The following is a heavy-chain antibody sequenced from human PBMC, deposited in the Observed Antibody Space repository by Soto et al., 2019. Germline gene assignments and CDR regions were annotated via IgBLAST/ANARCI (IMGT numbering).Heavy chain of an antibody. CDR3: ASDCSYSARRVDV. D-gene: IGHD5-18*01. J-gene: IGHJ3*01. CDR2: IYYSGST. V-gene: IGHV4-59*01. Sequence: ETLSLTCAVSGASIRSYHWSWIRQPPGKGLEWIAYIYYSGSTNYNPSLKSRVTISVDTSENQFSLRLSSVTAADTAVYYCASDCSYSARRVDVWGQGTRFTVPS. CDR1: GASIRSYH.